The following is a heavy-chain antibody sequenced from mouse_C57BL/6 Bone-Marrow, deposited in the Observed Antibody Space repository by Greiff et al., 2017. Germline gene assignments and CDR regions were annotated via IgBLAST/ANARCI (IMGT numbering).Heavy chain of an antibody. D-gene: IGHD4-1*01. CDR2: TWWDDAK. V-gene: IGHV8-8*01. J-gene: IGHJ2*01. CDR1: GFSLSTFGMG. CDR3: ARVVPLLGPPDY. Sequence: ESGPGILQPSPSLSLTCSFSGFSLSTFGMGVGWLRQPSGQGLEWLAHTWWDDAKYYNPVLKSRLTISKDTSKNQVFLKIANVDTADTATYYCARVVPLLGPPDYWGQGTTLTVSS.